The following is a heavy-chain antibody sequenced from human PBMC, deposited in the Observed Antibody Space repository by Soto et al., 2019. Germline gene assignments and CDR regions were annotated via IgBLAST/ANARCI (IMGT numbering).Heavy chain of an antibody. J-gene: IGHJ5*02. CDR1: GCPINSYY. V-gene: IGHV4-59*01. D-gene: IGHD3-3*01. CDR3: ARCGYDFWSGYQNWFDP. CDR2: IYYSGST. Sequence: GSVGLACTSCGCPINSYYWSWIRQPPGKGLEWIGYIYYSGSTNYNPSLKSRVTISVDTSKNQFSLKLSSVTAADTAVYYCARCGYDFWSGYQNWFDPWGQGTLVTVSS.